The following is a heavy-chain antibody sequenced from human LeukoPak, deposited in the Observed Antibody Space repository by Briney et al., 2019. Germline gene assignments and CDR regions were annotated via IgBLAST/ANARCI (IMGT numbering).Heavy chain of an antibody. Sequence: SETLSLTCTVSGGSIRSYYWSWIRQPPGKRLEWIGYISDSGSTNYNPSLKSRVTISVDTSKNQFSLKLSSVTAADTAVYYCAGRPTYYYDSSGWTLWGQGTLVTVSS. V-gene: IGHV4-59*01. CDR2: ISDSGST. J-gene: IGHJ4*02. D-gene: IGHD3-22*01. CDR3: AGRPTYYYDSSGWTL. CDR1: GGSIRSYY.